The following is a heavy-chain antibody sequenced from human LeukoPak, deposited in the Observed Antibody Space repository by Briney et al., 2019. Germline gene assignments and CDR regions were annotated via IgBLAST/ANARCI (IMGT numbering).Heavy chain of an antibody. V-gene: IGHV3-74*01. CDR2: IDEDGRIT. Sequence: GGSLRLSCRASGFAFETYWMHWVRQVPGKGLVWVSRIDEDGRITNYADSVKGRFSISRDNAKNTLYLQMNSLSDEDTALYYCARDLGGRWGYWGQGILVTVSA. CDR3: ARDLGGRWGY. CDR1: GFAFETYW. J-gene: IGHJ4*02. D-gene: IGHD5-24*01.